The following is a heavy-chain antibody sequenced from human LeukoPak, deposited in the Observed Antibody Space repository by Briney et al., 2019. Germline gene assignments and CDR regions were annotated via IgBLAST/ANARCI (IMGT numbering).Heavy chain of an antibody. Sequence: SETLSLTCTVSGGSISGYYWTWIQQPAGKGLEWIGHIHTSGSTNYNPSLMSRVTMSVDTSKNQFSLKVRSVTAADTAMYYCARAPQQLVRPNFDYWGQGTLVTVSS. CDR3: ARAPQQLVRPNFDY. J-gene: IGHJ4*02. V-gene: IGHV4-4*07. D-gene: IGHD6-13*01. CDR2: IHTSGST. CDR1: GGSISGYY.